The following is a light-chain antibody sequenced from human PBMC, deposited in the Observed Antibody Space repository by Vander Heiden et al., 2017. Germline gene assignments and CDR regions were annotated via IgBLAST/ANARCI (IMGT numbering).Light chain of an antibody. J-gene: IGKJ2*01. CDR2: GAS. Sequence: EIVMTQAPATLSVSPGERATLSCRSRQSVSSNIAWYQQNPGQAPRLLIYGASTRATGIPARFSGSGSGTEFTLTISSLQSEDFAVYYCQQYNNWTPRYTFGQGTKLEIK. V-gene: IGKV3-15*01. CDR3: QQYNNWTPRYT. CDR1: QSVSSN.